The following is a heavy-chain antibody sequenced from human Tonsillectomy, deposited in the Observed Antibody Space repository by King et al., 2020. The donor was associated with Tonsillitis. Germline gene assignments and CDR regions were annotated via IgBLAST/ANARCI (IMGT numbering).Heavy chain of an antibody. CDR1: GYVFTTYA. D-gene: IGHD1-14*01. J-gene: IGHJ3*02. Sequence: QRQLVQSGSELKRPGASVRLSCKASGYVFTTYAVNWVRQAPGQGLEWMGRSNNNTGTPTYGQAFRGRFVLSLDTSGTTAYLQISSLKAEYTGVYYCFATGNDGFDIWGQGTMITVSS. V-gene: IGHV7-4-1*02. CDR3: FATGNDGFDI. CDR2: SNNNTGTP.